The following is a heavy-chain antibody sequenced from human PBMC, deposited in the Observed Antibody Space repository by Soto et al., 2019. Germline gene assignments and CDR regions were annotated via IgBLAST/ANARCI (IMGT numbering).Heavy chain of an antibody. CDR3: ARDGDSSSPFDI. CDR1: GYTFTGNY. V-gene: IGHV1-2*02. D-gene: IGHD6-6*01. J-gene: IGHJ3*02. CDR2: INPNSGGT. Sequence: QVQLVQSGAEVKKPGASVKVSCKASGYTFTGNYMHWVRQAPGQGLKWMGWINPNSGGTNYAQKFQGRFTVTRDTSISTAYMELSRLRSDDTAVYYCARDGDSSSPFDIWGQGTMVTVSS.